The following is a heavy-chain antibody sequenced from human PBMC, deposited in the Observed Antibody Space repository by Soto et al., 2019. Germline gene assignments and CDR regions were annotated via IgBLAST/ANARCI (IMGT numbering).Heavy chain of an antibody. D-gene: IGHD2-2*01. CDR3: VRSQGSSTSLEIYYYYYYGMDV. J-gene: IGHJ6*02. CDR1: GGTFGSYA. V-gene: IGHV1-69*01. CDR2: IIPIPGTA. Sequence: QVQLVQSGAEVKKPGSSVKVSCKASGGTFGSYAISWMRQAPGQGLEWMGGIIPIPGTANYAQKFQGRVTIAADESTSTAYMELSSLRSEDTAVYYCVRSQGSSTSLEIYYYYYYGMDVWGQGTTVTVSS.